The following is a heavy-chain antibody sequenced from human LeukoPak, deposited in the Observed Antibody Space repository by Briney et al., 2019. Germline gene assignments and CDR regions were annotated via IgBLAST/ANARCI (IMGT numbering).Heavy chain of an antibody. J-gene: IGHJ6*03. CDR2: INWNGGST. CDR3: ARVRSATVGSYYMDV. D-gene: IGHD4-23*01. Sequence: RAGGSLRLSCAASRFTFDDYGMSWVRQAPGKGLEWVSGINWNGGSTGYADSVKGRFTISRDNAKNSLYLQMNSLRAEDTALYYCARVRSATVGSYYMDVWGKGTTVTVSS. V-gene: IGHV3-20*04. CDR1: RFTFDDYG.